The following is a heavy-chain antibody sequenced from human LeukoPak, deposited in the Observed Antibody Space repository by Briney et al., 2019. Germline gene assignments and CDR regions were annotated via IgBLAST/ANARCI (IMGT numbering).Heavy chain of an antibody. J-gene: IGHJ4*02. Sequence: GGSLRLSCAASGFTFDDYAMHWVRQAPGKGLEWVSGISWNSGSIGYADSVKGRFTISRDNAENSLYLQMNSLRAEDTALYYCAKSKMIVVDYFDYWGQGTLVTVSS. D-gene: IGHD3-22*01. CDR2: ISWNSGSI. CDR3: AKSKMIVVDYFDY. V-gene: IGHV3-9*01. CDR1: GFTFDDYA.